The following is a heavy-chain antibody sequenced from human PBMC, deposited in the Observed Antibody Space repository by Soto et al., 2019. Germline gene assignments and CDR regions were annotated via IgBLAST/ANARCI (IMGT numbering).Heavy chain of an antibody. CDR1: GFTFSSYA. CDR2: ISYDGSNK. D-gene: IGHD3-3*01. V-gene: IGHV3-30-3*01. CDR3: ARETWRRDFDY. Sequence: GGSLRLSCAASGFTFSSYAMHWVRQAPGKGPEWVAVISYDGSNKYYADSVKGRFTISRDNSKNTLYLQMNSLRAEDTAVYYCARETWRRDFDYWGQGTLVTVSS. J-gene: IGHJ4*02.